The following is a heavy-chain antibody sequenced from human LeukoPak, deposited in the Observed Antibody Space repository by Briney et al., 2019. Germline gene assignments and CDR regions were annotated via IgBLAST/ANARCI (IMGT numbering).Heavy chain of an antibody. CDR2: ISSSSSYT. CDR3: ARQIGGDSYGVFDS. D-gene: IGHD5-18*01. J-gene: IGHJ4*02. V-gene: IGHV3-11*03. Sequence: GGSLRLSCAASGFTFSSYAMSWIRQAPGKGLDWVSYISSSSSYTNYADSVKGRFTISRDNAKNSLYLQMNNLRAEDTAVYYCARQIGGDSYGVFDSWGQGTLVTVSS. CDR1: GFTFSSYA.